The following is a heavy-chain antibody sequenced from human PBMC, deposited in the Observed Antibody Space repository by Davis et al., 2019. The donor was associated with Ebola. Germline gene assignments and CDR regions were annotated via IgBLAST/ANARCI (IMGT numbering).Heavy chain of an antibody. V-gene: IGHV3-30*02. D-gene: IGHD5-24*01. CDR1: GFTFSSYG. Sequence: GESLKISCAASGFTFSSYGMHWVRQAPGKGLEWVAFIRYDGSNKYYADSVKGRFTISRDNFKNTLYLQMNSLRVEDTAIYYCAIVRGYVWGKGTTVTVSS. J-gene: IGHJ6*04. CDR3: AIVRGYV. CDR2: IRYDGSNK.